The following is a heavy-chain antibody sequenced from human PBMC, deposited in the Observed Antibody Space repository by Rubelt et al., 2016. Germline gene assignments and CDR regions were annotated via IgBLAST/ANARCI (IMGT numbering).Heavy chain of an antibody. J-gene: IGHJ4*02. D-gene: IGHD2-15*01. Sequence: ANIKQDGSEKYYVDSVKGRFTISRDNAKNSLYLQMNSLRAEDTAMYYCARDPGSGRDYWGQGTLVTVSS. CDR3: ARDPGSGRDY. CDR2: IKQDGSEK. V-gene: IGHV3-7*03.